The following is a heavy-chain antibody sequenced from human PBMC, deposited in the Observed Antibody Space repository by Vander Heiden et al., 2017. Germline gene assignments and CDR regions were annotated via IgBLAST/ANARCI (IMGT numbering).Heavy chain of an antibody. CDR2: IHYSGTT. CDR1: GGPINSRNSY. Sequence: QLQLQESGPGLVKPSETLSPTCTVSGGPINSRNSYGGWIRQAPGKGLEWVGTIHYSGTTYYNSSLKSRVTISVDTSNNQFSLNLSSVTAADTAVYYCASSTVVTFFDYWGQGTLVTVSS. CDR3: ASSTVVTFFDY. V-gene: IGHV4-39*01. D-gene: IGHD4-17*01. J-gene: IGHJ4*02.